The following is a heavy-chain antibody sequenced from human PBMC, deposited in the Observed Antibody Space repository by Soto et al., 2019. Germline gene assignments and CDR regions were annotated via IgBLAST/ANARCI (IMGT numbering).Heavy chain of an antibody. J-gene: IGHJ4*02. D-gene: IGHD6-6*01. V-gene: IGHV1-46*01. CDR1: GYNFTNFY. CDR2: GNPNGGST. Sequence: QVQLVQSGAEVKEPGASVKISCKGSGYNFTNFYIHWVRQAPGQGLEWMGIGNPNGGSTNYAQNFRGRITISRDTSTSTVYMDLSSLRSEDTAVYYCARGLASGDYWGQGTLVTVSS. CDR3: ARGLASGDY.